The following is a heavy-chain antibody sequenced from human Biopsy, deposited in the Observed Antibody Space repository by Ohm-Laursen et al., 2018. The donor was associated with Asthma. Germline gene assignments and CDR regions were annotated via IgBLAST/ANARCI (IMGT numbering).Heavy chain of an antibody. CDR2: ISYDGSSI. J-gene: IGHJ4*02. D-gene: IGHD6-19*01. V-gene: IGHV3-30*18. CDR1: GFTFSSYG. Sequence: SLRLSCAASGFTFSSYGMHWVRQAPGKGLEWVAVISYDGSSIYYADSVKGRFTISRDNSKNTLSLRMNSLTAEDTAVYYCAKEGVAGTHIEDWGQGTLVTVSS. CDR3: AKEGVAGTHIED.